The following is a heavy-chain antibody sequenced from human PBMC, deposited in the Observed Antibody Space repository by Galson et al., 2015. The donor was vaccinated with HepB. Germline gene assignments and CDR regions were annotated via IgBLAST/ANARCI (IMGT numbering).Heavy chain of an antibody. Sequence: CAISGDSVSSNSAAWNWIRQSPSRGLEWLGRTYYRSKWYKDYAVSVKGRITINTDTSKNQVSLQLSSVTPEDTAVYYCAYGLDVWGQGTTSPSP. CDR1: GDSVSSNSAA. CDR2: TYYRSKWYK. V-gene: IGHV6-1*01. J-gene: IGHJ6*02. CDR3: AYGLDV.